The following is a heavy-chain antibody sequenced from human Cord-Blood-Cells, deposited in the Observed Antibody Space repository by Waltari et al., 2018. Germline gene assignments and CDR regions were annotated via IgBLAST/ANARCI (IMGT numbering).Heavy chain of an antibody. V-gene: IGHV3-21*01. D-gene: IGHD3-3*01. CDR1: GFTSSRYS. Sequence: EVQLVESGGGLVKPGGSLRLSCAASGFTSSRYSTNWVRKAPGQGLEWVSSISSSSSYIYYADSVKGRFTISRDNAKNSLYLQMNSLRAEDTAVYYCARDQPYYDFWSGYHDAFDIWGQGTMVTVSS. CDR3: ARDQPYYDFWSGYHDAFDI. J-gene: IGHJ3*02. CDR2: ISSSSSYI.